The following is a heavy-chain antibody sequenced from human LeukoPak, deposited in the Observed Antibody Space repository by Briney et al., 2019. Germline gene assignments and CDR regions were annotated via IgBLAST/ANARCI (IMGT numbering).Heavy chain of an antibody. Sequence: ASVKVSCKVSGYTITDLSMYWVRQAPGKGLEWMGGFDPEDGETIYAQKFQGRVTMTEDTSTDTAYMELSSLRSEDTAVYYCATDQGEGTRLFDYWGQETLVTVSS. J-gene: IGHJ4*02. CDR1: GYTITDLS. CDR3: ATDQGEGTRLFDY. D-gene: IGHD2-2*01. V-gene: IGHV1-24*01. CDR2: FDPEDGET.